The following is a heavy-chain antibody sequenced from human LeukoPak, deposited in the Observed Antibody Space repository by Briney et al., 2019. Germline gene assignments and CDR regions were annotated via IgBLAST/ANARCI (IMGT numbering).Heavy chain of an antibody. V-gene: IGHV1-69*05. CDR1: GGTFSSYA. CDR2: IIPIFGTA. J-gene: IGHJ4*02. CDR3: ARDSEGYCSGGSCYFDY. Sequence: GSSVKVSCKASGGTFSSYAISWVRQAPGQGLEWMGRIIPIFGTANYAQKFQVRVTITTDESTSTAYMELSSLRSEDTAVYYCARDSEGYCSGGSCYFDYWGQGTLVTVSS. D-gene: IGHD2-15*01.